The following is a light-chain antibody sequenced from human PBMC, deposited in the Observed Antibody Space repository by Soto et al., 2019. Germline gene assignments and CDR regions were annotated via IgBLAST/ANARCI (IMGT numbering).Light chain of an antibody. J-gene: IGKJ1*01. CDR3: QHYDGSRT. V-gene: IGKV3-20*01. Sequence: EIVLTQSPGTLSLSQGERATLSCRASQSFSSSYLAWYQQKAGQAPRLLIYDASSRATGIPDRFSGSGSGTDFTLTISRLEPEDFAVYYCQHYDGSRTFGQGTKVDSK. CDR1: QSFSSSY. CDR2: DAS.